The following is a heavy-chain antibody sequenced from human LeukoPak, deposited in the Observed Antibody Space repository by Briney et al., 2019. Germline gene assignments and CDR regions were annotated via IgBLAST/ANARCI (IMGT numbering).Heavy chain of an antibody. CDR3: ARDKKSGESSEIDY. CDR1: GFTFSNYW. J-gene: IGHJ4*02. V-gene: IGHV3-74*03. CDR2: INRDGSTT. Sequence: GGSLRLSCAASGFTFSNYWLHWVRQAPGKGLVWVSRINRDGSTTKYADSVKGRFTASRDNAKNTLNLQMNSLRAEDTAVYYCARDKKSGESSEIDYWGQGTLVTVSS. D-gene: IGHD3-10*01.